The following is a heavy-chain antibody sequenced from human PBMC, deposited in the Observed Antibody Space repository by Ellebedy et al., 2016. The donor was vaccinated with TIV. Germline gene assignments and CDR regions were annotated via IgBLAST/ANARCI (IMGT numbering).Heavy chain of an antibody. CDR2: IYYSGSTDYTGST. D-gene: IGHD3-10*01. CDR1: GGSISSYY. CDR3: VGAPSGSASYFLSPFDY. Sequence: GSLRLXXTVSGGSISSYYWSWIRQPPGKGLEWIGFIYYSGSTDYTGSTNYNPSLKSRVTISQDTSKNQFSLKLTSVTAADMALYYCVGAPSGSASYFLSPFDYWGQGILITVSS. J-gene: IGHJ4*02. V-gene: IGHV4-59*12.